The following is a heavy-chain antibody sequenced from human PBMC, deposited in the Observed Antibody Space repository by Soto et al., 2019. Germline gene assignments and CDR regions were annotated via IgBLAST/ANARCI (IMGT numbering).Heavy chain of an antibody. Sequence: GASVKVSCKASGGTFSSYTISWVRQAPGQGLEWMGRIIPILGIANYAQKFQGRVTITADKSTSTAYMELSSLRSEDTAVYYCANSDDSSGYYPFDYWGQGTLVTVSS. J-gene: IGHJ4*02. CDR3: ANSDDSSGYYPFDY. V-gene: IGHV1-69*02. D-gene: IGHD3-22*01. CDR1: GGTFSSYT. CDR2: IIPILGIA.